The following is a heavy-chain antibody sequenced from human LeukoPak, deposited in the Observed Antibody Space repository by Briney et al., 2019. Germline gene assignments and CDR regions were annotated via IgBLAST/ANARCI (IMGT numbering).Heavy chain of an antibody. CDR3: ARYYYDSSGYEADY. D-gene: IGHD3-22*01. Sequence: PGGSLGLSCAASGFTFSSYGMHWVRQAPGKGLEWVAFIRYDGSNKYYADSVKGRFTISRDNSKNTLYLQMNSLRAEDTAVYYCARYYYDSSGYEADYWGQGTLVTVSS. V-gene: IGHV3-30*02. J-gene: IGHJ4*02. CDR2: IRYDGSNK. CDR1: GFTFSSYG.